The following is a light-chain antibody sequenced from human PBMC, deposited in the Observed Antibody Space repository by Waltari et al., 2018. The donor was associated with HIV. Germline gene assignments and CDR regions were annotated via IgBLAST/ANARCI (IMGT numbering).Light chain of an antibody. CDR2: WAS. J-gene: IGKJ1*01. CDR3: QQYYCNPWT. Sequence: DIVMTQSPDALALSLGERATINCNSSQSVLYSSNNKNYLAWYQQKPGQPPKLLIYWASTREAGVPDRFSGSGSGTDFTLTISSLQAEDVAVYYCQQYYCNPWTFGQGTKVEIK. V-gene: IGKV4-1*01. CDR1: QSVLYSSNNKNY.